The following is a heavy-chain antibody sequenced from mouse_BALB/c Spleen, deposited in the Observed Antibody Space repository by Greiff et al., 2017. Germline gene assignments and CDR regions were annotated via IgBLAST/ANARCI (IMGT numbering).Heavy chain of an antibody. V-gene: IGHV1S41*01. CDR3: ARSGRYDDGYYFDY. D-gene: IGHD2-14*01. Sequence: DLVKPGASVKLSCKASGYTFTSYWINWIKQRPGQGLEWIGRIAPGSGSTYYNEMFKGKATLTVDTSSSTAYIQLSSLSSEDSAVYFCARSGRYDDGYYFDYWGQGTTLTVSS. J-gene: IGHJ2*01. CDR2: IAPGSGST. CDR1: GYTFTSYW.